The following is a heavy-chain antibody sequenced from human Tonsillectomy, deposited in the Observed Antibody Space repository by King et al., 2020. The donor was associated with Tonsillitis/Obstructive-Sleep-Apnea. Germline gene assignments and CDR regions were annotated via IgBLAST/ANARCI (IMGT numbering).Heavy chain of an antibody. CDR3: ARGKKLVTTKYFDI. Sequence: VQLQQWGAGLLKPSETLSLTCAVYGGSFSGYYWSWIRQPPGKGLEWIGEINHSGSTNYNPSLKSRVTISVDTSKNQFSLTLSSVPAADTAVYYCARGKKLVTTKYFDIWGRGTLVTVSS. CDR2: INHSGST. CDR1: GGSFSGYY. J-gene: IGHJ2*01. V-gene: IGHV4-34*01. D-gene: IGHD4-11*01.